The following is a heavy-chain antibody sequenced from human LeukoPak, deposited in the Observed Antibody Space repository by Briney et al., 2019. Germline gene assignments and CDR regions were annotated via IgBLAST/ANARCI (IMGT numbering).Heavy chain of an antibody. CDR1: GFTFSTYA. V-gene: IGHV3-64D*06. D-gene: IGHD3-22*01. CDR2: ISSKGDST. Sequence: PGGSLRLSCSASGFTFSTYAMHWVRKAPGKGLEYVSAISSKGDSTFYADSVKGRFTISRDNSKNTLYLQMSSLRTEDTAVYYCVKASSDYYYDSWGQGALVTVSS. J-gene: IGHJ5*01. CDR3: VKASSDYYYDS.